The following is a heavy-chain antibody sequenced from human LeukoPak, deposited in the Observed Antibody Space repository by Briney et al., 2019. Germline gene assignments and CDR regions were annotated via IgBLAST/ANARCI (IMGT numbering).Heavy chain of an antibody. CDR3: AKDFNVDFDY. J-gene: IGHJ4*02. Sequence: GRSLRLSCAASGFTFSSYGMQWVRQAPGKGLEWVAVISYDGSNKYYADSVKGRFTISRDNSKNTLYLQMNSLRAEDTAVYYCAKDFNVDFDYWGQGTLVTVSS. V-gene: IGHV3-30*18. CDR2: ISYDGSNK. D-gene: IGHD3-10*02. CDR1: GFTFSSYG.